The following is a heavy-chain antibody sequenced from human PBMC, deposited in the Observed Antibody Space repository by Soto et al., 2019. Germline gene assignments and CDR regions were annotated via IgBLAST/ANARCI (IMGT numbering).Heavy chain of an antibody. CDR3: TVRGGWLGP. J-gene: IGHJ5*02. CDR1: GLTFNDVW. D-gene: IGHD3-22*01. CDR2: IKTKAEGETT. Sequence: DVQLVESGGGFVKPGGSLRLSCAASGLTFNDVWMSWVRQAPGKGLEWVGRIKTKAEGETTDYAATVKGRFTISRNDSKNIVHLEMNNLKTEDTAVYYCTVRGGWLGPWGQGMLVTVSS. V-gene: IGHV3-15*01.